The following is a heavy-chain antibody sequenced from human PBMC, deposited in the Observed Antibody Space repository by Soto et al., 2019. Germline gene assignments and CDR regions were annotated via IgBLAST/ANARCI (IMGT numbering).Heavy chain of an antibody. CDR1: GGSISSYS. CDR3: ARDPGGRFDP. D-gene: IGHD1-26*01. J-gene: IGHJ5*02. V-gene: IGHV4-59*01. Sequence: SETLSLTCTVSGGSISSYSWSWIRQPPGRGLEWIGYIFSTESAHYNPSLKSRATISIDTSKNQFSLKLNSVTAADTAVYFCARDPGGRFDPWGQGSLVP. CDR2: IFSTESA.